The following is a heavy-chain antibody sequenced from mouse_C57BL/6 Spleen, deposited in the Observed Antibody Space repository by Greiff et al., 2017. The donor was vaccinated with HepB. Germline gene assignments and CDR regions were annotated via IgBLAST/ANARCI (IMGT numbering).Heavy chain of an antibody. CDR1: GYTFTDYY. CDR2: INPNNGGT. J-gene: IGHJ3*01. Sequence: EVQLQQSGPELVKPGASVKISCKASGYTFTDYYMNWVKQSHGKSLEWIGDINPNNGGTSYNQKLKGKATLAVDKSSSTAYMELRSLTSEDSAVSDLASPYYGRGCAYWVQVALVTVSA. CDR3: ASPYYGRGCAY. V-gene: IGHV1-26*01. D-gene: IGHD1-1*01.